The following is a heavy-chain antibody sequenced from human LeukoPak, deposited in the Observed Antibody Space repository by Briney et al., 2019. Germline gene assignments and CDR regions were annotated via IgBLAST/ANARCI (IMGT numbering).Heavy chain of an antibody. CDR2: IIPIFGTA. J-gene: IGHJ6*02. CDR1: GGAFSSYA. V-gene: IGHV1-69*13. CDR3: ASRSSSSWYSYYYYGMDV. D-gene: IGHD6-13*01. Sequence: SVKVSCKASGGAFSSYAISWVRQAPGQGLEWMGGIIPIFGTANYAQKFQGRVTITADESTSTAYMELSSLRSEDTAVYYCASRSSSSWYSYYYYGMDVWAKGPRSPSP.